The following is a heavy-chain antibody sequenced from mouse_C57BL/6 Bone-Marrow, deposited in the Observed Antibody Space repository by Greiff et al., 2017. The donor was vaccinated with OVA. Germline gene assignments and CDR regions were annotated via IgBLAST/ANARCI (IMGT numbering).Heavy chain of an antibody. CDR2: ISSGGDYI. D-gene: IGHD4-1*01. CDR3: TRGTVYFDY. J-gene: IGHJ2*01. Sequence: DVMLVESGEGLVKPGGSLKLSCAASGFTFSSYAMSWVRQTPEKRLEWVAYISSGGDYIYYADTVKGRFTISRDNSRNTLYLQMSSLKSEDTAMYYWTRGTVYFDYWGQGTTLTVSS. V-gene: IGHV5-9-1*02. CDR1: GFTFSSYA.